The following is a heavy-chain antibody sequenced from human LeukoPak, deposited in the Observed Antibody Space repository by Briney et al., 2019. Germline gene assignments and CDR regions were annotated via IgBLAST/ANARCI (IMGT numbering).Heavy chain of an antibody. CDR1: GGSISSGNYY. J-gene: IGHJ4*02. Sequence: SQTLSLTCTVSGGSISSGNYYWSWIRQHPGKGLEWIGYIHHSGDTYYNPSLKSRVSISVDTSKNQFSLKLSSVTAADTAVHYCARGLPYYFDYWGQGTLVTVSS. V-gene: IGHV4-30-4*01. CDR3: ARGLPYYFDY. CDR2: IHHSGDT.